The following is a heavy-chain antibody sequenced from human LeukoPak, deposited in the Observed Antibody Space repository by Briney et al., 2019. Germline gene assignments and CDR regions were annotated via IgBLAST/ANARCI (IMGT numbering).Heavy chain of an antibody. D-gene: IGHD3-22*01. Sequence: SETLSLTCTVSGGSISSSTYYWGWIRQPPGKGLELIASIYNSGSISYNPPLKSRVTISLETSMKQFSLKLSSETAADTALYYCARNLTMIPAKGAFDIWGQGIMVTVSS. V-gene: IGHV4-39*07. CDR2: IYNSGSI. CDR1: GGSISSSTYY. J-gene: IGHJ3*02. CDR3: ARNLTMIPAKGAFDI.